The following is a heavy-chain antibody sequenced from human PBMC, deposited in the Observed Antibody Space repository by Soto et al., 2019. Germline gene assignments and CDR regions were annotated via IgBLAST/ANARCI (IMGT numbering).Heavy chain of an antibody. J-gene: IGHJ4*02. V-gene: IGHV3-30*18. CDR2: ISYDGSNK. Sequence: GGSLRLSCAASGFTFSSYGMHWVRQAPGKGLEWVAVISYDGSNKYYADSVRGRFTISRDNSKNTLYLQMNSLRAEDTAVYHCAKDEKISELRYAAHGVYWGQGTLVTVSS. CDR3: AKDEKISELRYAAHGVY. D-gene: IGHD3-9*01. CDR1: GFTFSSYG.